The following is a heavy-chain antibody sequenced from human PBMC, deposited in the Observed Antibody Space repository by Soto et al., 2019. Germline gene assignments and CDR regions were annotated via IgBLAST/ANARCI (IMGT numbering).Heavy chain of an antibody. D-gene: IGHD3-22*01. CDR1: GGSFSGYY. Sequence: PSETLSLTCAVYGGSFSGYYWSWIRQPPGKGLEWIGEINHSGSTNYNPSLKSRVTISVDTSKNQFSLKLSSVTAADTAVYYCARLVVVITTSYYFDYWGQGTLVTVS. CDR3: ARLVVVITTSYYFDY. V-gene: IGHV4-34*01. J-gene: IGHJ4*02. CDR2: INHSGST.